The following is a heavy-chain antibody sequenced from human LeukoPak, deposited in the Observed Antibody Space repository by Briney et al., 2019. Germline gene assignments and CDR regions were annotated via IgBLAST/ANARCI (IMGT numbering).Heavy chain of an antibody. CDR2: IIPILGIA. CDR3: ARDADYGDYVDY. CDR1: GYTLTELS. D-gene: IGHD3-16*01. Sequence: GASVKVSCKVSGYTLTELSMHWVRQAPGQGLEWMGRIIPILGIANYAQKFQGRVTITADKSTSTAYMELSSLRSEDTAVYYCARDADYGDYVDYWGQGTLVTVSS. J-gene: IGHJ4*02. V-gene: IGHV1-69*04.